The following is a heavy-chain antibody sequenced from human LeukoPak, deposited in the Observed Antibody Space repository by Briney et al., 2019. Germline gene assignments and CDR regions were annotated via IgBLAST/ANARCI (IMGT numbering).Heavy chain of an antibody. D-gene: IGHD6-19*01. Sequence: PSETLSLTCAVYGGSFSGYYWSWIRQPPGKGLEWIGEINHSGSTNYNPSLKSRVTISVDTSKNQFSLKLSSVTAADTAVYYCARRNSGYSSGWLDRWGQGTLVTVSS. CDR3: ARRNSGYSSGWLDR. CDR2: INHSGST. CDR1: GGSFSGYY. V-gene: IGHV4-34*01. J-gene: IGHJ5*02.